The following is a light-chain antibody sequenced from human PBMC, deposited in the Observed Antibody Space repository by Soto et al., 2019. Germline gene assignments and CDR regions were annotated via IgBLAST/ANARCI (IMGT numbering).Light chain of an antibody. CDR3: QQYYSYPPT. CDR2: AAS. CDR1: QGISSY. V-gene: IGKV1-8*01. J-gene: IGKJ5*01. Sequence: IQMTQSPSSLSASLGDRVTITCRASQGISSYLAWYQQQPGKAPKLLIYAASTLQSGVPSRFSGSGSGTDLTLTISCLQSEDFATYYCQQYYSYPPTFGQGTRLEI.